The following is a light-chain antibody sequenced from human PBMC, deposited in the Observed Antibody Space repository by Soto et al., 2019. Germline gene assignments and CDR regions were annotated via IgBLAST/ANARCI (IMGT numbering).Light chain of an antibody. CDR1: QSVSSTY. Sequence: EIGLTQSPGTLSLSPGERATLSCRASQSVSSTYLAWFQQKPGQAPRLLIYGASSRATGIPDRFSGSGSGTDFTLTISRLEPEDFAVYYCQQYGISPPWTFGQGTKVQIK. J-gene: IGKJ1*01. CDR3: QQYGISPPWT. V-gene: IGKV3-20*01. CDR2: GAS.